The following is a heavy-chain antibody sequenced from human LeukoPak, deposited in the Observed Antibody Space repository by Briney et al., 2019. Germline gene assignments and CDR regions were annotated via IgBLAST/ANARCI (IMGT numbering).Heavy chain of an antibody. CDR3: ATPTSSGWTKNAFDI. CDR2: IYYSGST. D-gene: IGHD6-19*01. V-gene: IGHV4-39*07. J-gene: IGHJ3*02. CDR1: GGSISSSNYY. Sequence: SETLSLTCTVSGGSISSSNYYWGWIRQPPGKGLEWIGGIYYSGSTYYNPSLKSRVTISVDTSKNQFSLKLSSVTAADTAVYYCATPTSSGWTKNAFDIWGQGTMVTVSS.